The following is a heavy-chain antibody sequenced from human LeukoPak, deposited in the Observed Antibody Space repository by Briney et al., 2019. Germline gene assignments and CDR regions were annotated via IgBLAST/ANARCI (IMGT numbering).Heavy chain of an antibody. D-gene: IGHD6-13*01. CDR3: ARGVAAGVRGFDP. V-gene: IGHV4-39*07. Sequence: SETLSLTCTVSGGSISSSSYYWGWIRQPPGKGLGWIGSIYYSGSTYYNPSLKSRVTISVDTSKNQFSLKLSSATAADTAVYYCARGVAAGVRGFDPWGQGTLVTVSS. CDR2: IYYSGST. CDR1: GGSISSSSYY. J-gene: IGHJ5*02.